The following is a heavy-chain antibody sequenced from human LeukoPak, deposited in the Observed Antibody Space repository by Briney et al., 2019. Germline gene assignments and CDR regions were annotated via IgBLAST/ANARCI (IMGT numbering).Heavy chain of an antibody. D-gene: IGHD6-13*01. V-gene: IGHV1-18*01. Sequence: ASVKVSCKASGYTFTSYAMNWVRQAPGQGLEWMGWISAYNGNTNYAQKLQGRVTMTTDTSTSTAYMELRSLRSDDTAVYYCARSSSSWVYFFDYWGQGTLVTVSS. J-gene: IGHJ4*02. CDR3: ARSSSSWVYFFDY. CDR2: ISAYNGNT. CDR1: GYTFTSYA.